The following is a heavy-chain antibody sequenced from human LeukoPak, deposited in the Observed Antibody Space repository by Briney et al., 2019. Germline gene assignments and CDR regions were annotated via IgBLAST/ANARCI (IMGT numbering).Heavy chain of an antibody. CDR2: INHSGST. Sequence: SETLSLTCAVYGGSFSGYYWSWIRQPPGKGLEWIGEINHSGSTNYNPSLKSRVTISVDTSKNQFSLKLSSVTAADTAVYYCARGTPWYYYDSSGKFDYWGQGTLVTVSS. CDR3: ARGTPWYYYDSSGKFDY. V-gene: IGHV4-34*01. J-gene: IGHJ4*02. CDR1: GGSFSGYY. D-gene: IGHD3-22*01.